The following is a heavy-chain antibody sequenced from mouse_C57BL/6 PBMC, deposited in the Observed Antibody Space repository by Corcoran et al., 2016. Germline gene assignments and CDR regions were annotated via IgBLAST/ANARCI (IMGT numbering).Heavy chain of an antibody. CDR1: GYTFTDYY. V-gene: IGHV1-26*01. CDR3: ARYQIYYDYDSWFAY. CDR2: INPNNGGT. D-gene: IGHD2-4*01. J-gene: IGHJ3*01. Sequence: EVQLQQSGPELVKPGASVKISCKASGYTFTDYYMNWVKQSHGKSLEWIGDINPNNGGTSYNQKFKGKATLTVDKSSSTAYMELRSLTSEDSTVYYCARYQIYYDYDSWFAYWGQGTLVTVSA.